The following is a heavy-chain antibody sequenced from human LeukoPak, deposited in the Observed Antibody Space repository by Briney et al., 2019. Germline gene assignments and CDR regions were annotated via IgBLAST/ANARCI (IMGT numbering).Heavy chain of an antibody. J-gene: IGHJ6*02. CDR3: ARDHSSDV. CDR2: ISGSGDST. Sequence: PGGSLRLSCAAYGFTFSNYAMSWVRQAPGTGLEWVSAISGSGDSTYYADSVKGRFTISRDTSGNTLYLQMNSLRAEDSAVYYCARDHSSDVWGQGTTATVSS. CDR1: GFTFSNYA. D-gene: IGHD2-21*01. V-gene: IGHV3-23*01.